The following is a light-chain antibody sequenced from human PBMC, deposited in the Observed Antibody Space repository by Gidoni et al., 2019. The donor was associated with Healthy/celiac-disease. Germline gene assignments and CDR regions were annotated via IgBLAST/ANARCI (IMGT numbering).Light chain of an antibody. Sequence: DIQMTQSPSTLSSSVGDRVTITCRASQSMSSSLAWYQQKAGKAHTLLIYKASSLESGVPSWFSGRGSGTEFTLTISSLQPDDFATYYCQQYNSYSTFGPGTKVDIK. CDR1: QSMSSS. CDR2: KAS. J-gene: IGKJ3*01. V-gene: IGKV1-5*03. CDR3: QQYNSYST.